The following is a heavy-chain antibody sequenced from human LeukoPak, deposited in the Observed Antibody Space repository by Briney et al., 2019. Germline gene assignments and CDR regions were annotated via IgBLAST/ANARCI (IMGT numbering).Heavy chain of an antibody. D-gene: IGHD3-10*01. Sequence: GGSLRLSCAASGFTFSSYAMSWIRQAPGKGLEWVSYISSSGSTIYYADSVKGRFTISRDNAKNSLYLQMNSLRAEDTAVYYCARDYYGSGSNYYYYYMDVWGKGTTVTISS. CDR2: ISSSGSTI. CDR3: ARDYYGSGSNYYYYYMDV. V-gene: IGHV3-11*01. J-gene: IGHJ6*03. CDR1: GFTFSSYA.